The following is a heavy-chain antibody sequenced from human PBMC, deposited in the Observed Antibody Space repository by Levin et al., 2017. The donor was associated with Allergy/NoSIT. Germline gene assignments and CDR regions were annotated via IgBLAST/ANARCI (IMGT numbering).Heavy chain of an antibody. Sequence: GASVKVSCKASGYKFTYYGINWVRQAPGQGLEWMGWISTFNRNTNYAQKLQGRVTITIDTSNNTTYMELRNLRSEDTALYYCARFQRLRGSLSDACYVWGQVTMVTVSS. D-gene: IGHD3-10*01. CDR3: ARFQRLRGSLSDACYV. V-gene: IGHV1-18*01. CDR2: ISTFNRNT. J-gene: IGHJ3*01. CDR1: GYKFTYYG.